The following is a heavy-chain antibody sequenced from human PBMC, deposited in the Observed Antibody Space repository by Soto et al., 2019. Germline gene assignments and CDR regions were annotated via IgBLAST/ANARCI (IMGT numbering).Heavy chain of an antibody. J-gene: IGHJ6*02. Sequence: GRSLRLSCAASGFTFDDYTMHWVRQAPGKGLEWVSLISWDGGSTYYADSVKGRFTISRDNSKNSLYLQMNSLRTEDTALYYCAKDLEMATIFHGMDVWGQGTTVTVSS. D-gene: IGHD5-12*01. CDR2: ISWDGGST. V-gene: IGHV3-43*01. CDR1: GFTFDDYT. CDR3: AKDLEMATIFHGMDV.